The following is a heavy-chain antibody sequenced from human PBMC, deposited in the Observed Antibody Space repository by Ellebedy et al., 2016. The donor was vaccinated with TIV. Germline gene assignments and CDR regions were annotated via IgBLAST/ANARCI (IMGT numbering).Heavy chain of an antibody. Sequence: GESLKISCAASGFTFSIYAMSWVRQAPGKGLEWVSLISGSGDSTYYAGSVEGRFTISRDNSNNTLWLQMSCLRAEDTARYSCAKDLGIERQWGFDYWGQGTLVTVSS. CDR1: GFTFSIYA. V-gene: IGHV3-23*01. D-gene: IGHD1-26*01. J-gene: IGHJ4*02. CDR3: AKDLGIERQWGFDY. CDR2: ISGSGDST.